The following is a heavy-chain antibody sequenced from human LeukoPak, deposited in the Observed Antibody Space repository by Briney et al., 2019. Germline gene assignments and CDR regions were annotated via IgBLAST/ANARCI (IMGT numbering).Heavy chain of an antibody. Sequence: SETLSLTCSVSGGSINSNSYYWAWIRQPPGKGLEWIGSIYYSGNAYYNPSLRSRLSMSVDTSMNQFSLKLNSVTAADTAVYYCARGRQYYYDSSGYYGFDYWGQGTLVTVSS. V-gene: IGHV4-39*07. CDR3: ARGRQYYYDSSGYYGFDY. J-gene: IGHJ4*02. D-gene: IGHD3-22*01. CDR2: IYYSGNA. CDR1: GGSINSNSYY.